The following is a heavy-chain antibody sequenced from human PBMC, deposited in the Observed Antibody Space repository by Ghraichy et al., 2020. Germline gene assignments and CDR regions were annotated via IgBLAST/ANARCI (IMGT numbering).Heavy chain of an antibody. Sequence: SETLSLTCAVYGGSFSGYYWSWIRQPPGKGLEWIGEINHSGSTNYNPSLKSRVTISVDTSKNQFSLKLSSVTAADTAVYYCARFTSRSSHYYYDSSGSFDYWGQGTLVTVSS. CDR1: GGSFSGYY. V-gene: IGHV4-34*01. CDR3: ARFTSRSSHYYYDSSGSFDY. J-gene: IGHJ4*02. D-gene: IGHD3-22*01. CDR2: INHSGST.